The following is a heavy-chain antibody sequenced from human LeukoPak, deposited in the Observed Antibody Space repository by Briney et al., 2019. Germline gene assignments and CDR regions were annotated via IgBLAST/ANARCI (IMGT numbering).Heavy chain of an antibody. D-gene: IGHD3-22*01. CDR2: IYYSGST. Sequence: SETLSLTCTVSGGSISSNSYYWGWIRQPPGKGLEWIGSIYYSGSTYYRPSLKSRVTISVDSSKNHFSLKLTSVTAADTAVYYCARDNYYDRKGFDYWGQGTLVTVSP. V-gene: IGHV4-39*02. CDR1: GGSISSNSYY. CDR3: ARDNYYDRKGFDY. J-gene: IGHJ4*02.